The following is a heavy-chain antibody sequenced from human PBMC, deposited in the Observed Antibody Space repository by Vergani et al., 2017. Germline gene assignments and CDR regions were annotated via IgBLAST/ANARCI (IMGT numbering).Heavy chain of an antibody. CDR1: GFTFGDYA. CDR3: TTAPDRHSYDDNY. Sequence: EVKLVESGGDLVQPGRSLRLSCTASGFTFGDYAVSWVRQAPGKGLEWVGFIRSKAYGVTTEYAASVKGRFTISRDDSKSIAYLQMKSLKGEDTAVYYWTTAPDRHSYDDNYWGQGTLVTVSS. V-gene: IGHV3-49*04. J-gene: IGHJ4*02. CDR2: IRSKAYGVTT. D-gene: IGHD5-12*01.